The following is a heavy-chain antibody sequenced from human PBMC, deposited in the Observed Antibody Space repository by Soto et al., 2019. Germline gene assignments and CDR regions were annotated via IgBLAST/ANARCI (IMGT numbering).Heavy chain of an antibody. CDR2: INAGNGNT. Sequence: QVQLVQSGAEVKKPGASVKVSCKASGYTFTSYAMHWVRQAPGQRLEWMGWINAGNGNTKYSQKFQGRVTITRDTSASTAYMELSSLRSEDTAVYYCAGVAAAGNNYFDYWGQGTLVTVSS. CDR3: AGVAAAGNNYFDY. CDR1: GYTFTSYA. D-gene: IGHD6-13*01. V-gene: IGHV1-3*01. J-gene: IGHJ4*02.